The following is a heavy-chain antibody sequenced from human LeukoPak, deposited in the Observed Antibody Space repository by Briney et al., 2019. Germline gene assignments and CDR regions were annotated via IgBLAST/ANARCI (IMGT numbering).Heavy chain of an antibody. J-gene: IGHJ4*02. CDR2: IWYDGSNE. D-gene: IGHD1-26*01. Sequence: TGRSLRLSCAASGFTFSTYGMHWVRQAQGKGLEWVALIWYDGSNENYADSVKGRFTISRDNSRNTLYLQMNSLRGEDTAVYYCARGGLTIAEATTSWYLDYWGQGTLVTVSS. CDR1: GFTFSTYG. V-gene: IGHV3-33*01. CDR3: ARGGLTIAEATTSWYLDY.